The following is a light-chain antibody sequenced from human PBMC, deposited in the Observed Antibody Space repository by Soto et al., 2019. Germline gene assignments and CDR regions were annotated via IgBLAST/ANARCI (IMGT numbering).Light chain of an antibody. CDR3: HQSYRTPPT. CDR2: AAS. J-gene: IGKJ1*01. V-gene: IGKV1-39*01. CDR1: QRISNY. Sequence: DIQMTQSPSSLSASVGDRVTITCRASQRISNYLNWYQQRPGKAPKLLIYAASTLQSGVPSRFSGSGSGADFTLTISSLQPEDFATYYCHQSYRTPPTFGQGTKVDIK.